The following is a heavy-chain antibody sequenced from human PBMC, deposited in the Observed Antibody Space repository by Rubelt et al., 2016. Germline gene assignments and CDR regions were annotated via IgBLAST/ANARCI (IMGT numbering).Heavy chain of an antibody. V-gene: IGHV3-23*04. CDR1: GFTFSSYA. D-gene: IGHD3-10*01. CDR3: ARSTMVRMTWGDLGFDP. J-gene: IGHJ5*01. Sequence: EVQLVASGGGLVQPGGSLRLSCGASGFTFSSYAMTWVLQARGKGLEWVSAVDSSAINTYYATSVKGRFTISRDNSRNTLYLQRNSLRAEDTAVYYCARSTMVRMTWGDLGFDPWGQGTLVTVSS. CDR2: VDSSAINT.